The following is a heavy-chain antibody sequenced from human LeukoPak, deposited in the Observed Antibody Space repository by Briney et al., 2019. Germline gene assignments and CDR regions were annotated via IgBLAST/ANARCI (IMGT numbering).Heavy chain of an antibody. Sequence: PGGSLRLSCAASGFTFSSYGMHWVRQAPGKGLEWVAVIWYDGCNKYYADSVKGRFTISRDNSKNTLYLQMNSLRAEDTAVYYCARDGWFGESYDAFDIWGQGTMVTVSS. CDR2: IWYDGCNK. J-gene: IGHJ3*02. CDR1: GFTFSSYG. CDR3: ARDGWFGESYDAFDI. V-gene: IGHV3-33*01. D-gene: IGHD3-10*01.